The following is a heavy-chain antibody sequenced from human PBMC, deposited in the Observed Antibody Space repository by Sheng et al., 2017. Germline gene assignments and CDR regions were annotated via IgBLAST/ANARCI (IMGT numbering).Heavy chain of an antibody. Sequence: QVQLVQSGAEVKKPGSSVKVSCKASGGTFSSYTISWVRQAPGQGLEWMGRIIPILGIANYAQKFQGRVTITADKSTSTAYMELSSLRSEDTAVYYCARQMIDGYYCMDVWGKGTTVTVSS. CDR2: IIPILGIA. J-gene: IGHJ6*03. V-gene: IGHV1-69*02. CDR1: GGTFSSYT. D-gene: IGHD3-22*01. CDR3: ARQMIDGYYCMDV.